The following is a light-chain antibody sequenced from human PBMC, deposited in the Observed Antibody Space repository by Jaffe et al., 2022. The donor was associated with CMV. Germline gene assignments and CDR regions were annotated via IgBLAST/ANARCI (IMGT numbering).Light chain of an antibody. CDR3: QVWDSSSDLWV. J-gene: IGLJ3*02. V-gene: IGLV3-21*04. CDR1: NIGSKS. CDR2: YDT. Sequence: SYVLTQPPSVSVAPGKTARITCGGNNIGSKSVYWYQQKPGQAPVLVIYYDTDRPSGIPERFSGSNSGNSATLTISRVEAGDEADYYCQVWDSSSDLWVFGGGTKLTVL.